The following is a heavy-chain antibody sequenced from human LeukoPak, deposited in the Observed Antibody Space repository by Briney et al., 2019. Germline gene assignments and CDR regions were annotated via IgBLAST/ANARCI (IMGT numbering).Heavy chain of an antibody. Sequence: GDSLRLSCAASGFTVSNYYMSCVRQSPGGGVEWLSVPYTNGPTYYAESVKGRFTISRDNSKNMVYLQMNSLRAEDTAVYYCAREDRGHSYGYLTYWGQGTLVTVSS. CDR2: PYTNGPT. J-gene: IGHJ4*02. CDR1: GFTVSNYY. CDR3: AREDRGHSYGYLTY. V-gene: IGHV3-53*01. D-gene: IGHD5-18*01.